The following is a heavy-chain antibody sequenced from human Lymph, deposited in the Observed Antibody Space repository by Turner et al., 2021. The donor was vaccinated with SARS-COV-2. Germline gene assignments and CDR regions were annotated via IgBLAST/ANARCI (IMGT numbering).Heavy chain of an antibody. CDR2: INWNGGST. CDR1: GFTFDDYG. D-gene: IGHD7-27*01. CDR3: ARGTGAADY. J-gene: IGHJ4*02. Sequence: EVHLVESGGGVVRPGGSLRLSCAASGFTFDDYGMSWVRQAPGRGLEWVYNINWNGGSTGYADAVKGRFTNSRDNAKNSLYLQVNSLRAEDTALYHCARGTGAADYWGQGTLVTVSS. V-gene: IGHV3-20*01.